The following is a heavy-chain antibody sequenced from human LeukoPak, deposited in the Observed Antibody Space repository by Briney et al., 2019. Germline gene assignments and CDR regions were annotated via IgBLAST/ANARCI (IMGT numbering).Heavy chain of an antibody. D-gene: IGHD3-10*01. V-gene: IGHV4-4*07. CDR2: IYTSGST. Sequence: SETLSLACTVSGGSISSYYWSWIRQPAGKGLEWIGRIYTSGSTNYNPSLESRVTMSVDTSKNQFSLKLSSVTAADTAVYYCARDGYGSGSYYFDYWGQGTLVTVSS. CDR3: ARDGYGSGSYYFDY. J-gene: IGHJ4*02. CDR1: GGSISSYY.